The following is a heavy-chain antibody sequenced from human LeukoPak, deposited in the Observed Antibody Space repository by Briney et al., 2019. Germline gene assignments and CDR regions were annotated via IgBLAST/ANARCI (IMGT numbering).Heavy chain of an antibody. CDR2: ISSKSSTM. CDR1: GFTFSSYS. V-gene: IGHV3-48*01. J-gene: IGHJ4*02. Sequence: GGSLRLSCAASGFTFSSYSMNWVRQAPGKGLEWVSYISSKSSTMYYADSVKGRFTISRDNSKNTLYLQMNSLRADDTAVYYCAKVRYQLLIDYWGQGTLVTVSS. D-gene: IGHD2-2*01. CDR3: AKVRYQLLIDY.